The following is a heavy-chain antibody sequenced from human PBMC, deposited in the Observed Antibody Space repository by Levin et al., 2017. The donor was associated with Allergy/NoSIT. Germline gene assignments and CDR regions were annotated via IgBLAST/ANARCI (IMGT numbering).Heavy chain of an antibody. CDR1: GYTFTSYA. D-gene: IGHD1-7*01. Sequence: GESLKISCKASGYTFTSYAMNWVRQAPGQGLEWMGWINTNTGNPTYAQGFTGRFVFSLDTSVSTAYLQISSLKAEDTAVYYCARRGGLELAPGDHYYYYMDVWGKGTTVTVSS. CDR2: INTNTGNP. J-gene: IGHJ6*03. CDR3: ARRGGLELAPGDHYYYYMDV. V-gene: IGHV7-4-1*02.